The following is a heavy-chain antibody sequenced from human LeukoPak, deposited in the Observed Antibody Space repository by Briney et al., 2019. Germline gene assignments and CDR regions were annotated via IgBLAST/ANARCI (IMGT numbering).Heavy chain of an antibody. J-gene: IGHJ4*02. D-gene: IGHD1-1*01. V-gene: IGHV3-49*03. CDR3: TRDRGAYNLYDY. CDR2: IRSKAYGETA. Sequence: GRSLRLSCTASGFTFGDYAMSWIRQAPGKGLEWVGFIRSKAYGETADYAASVKGRFTISRDDSKAIAYLQMNSLKTEDTAVYHCTRDRGAYNLYDYWGQGTLVTVSS. CDR1: GFTFGDYA.